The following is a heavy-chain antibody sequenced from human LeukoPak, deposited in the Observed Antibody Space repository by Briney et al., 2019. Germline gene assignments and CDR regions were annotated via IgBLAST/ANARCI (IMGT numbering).Heavy chain of an antibody. CDR2: ISYDGSNK. CDR3: ARDADFGDDSSGYLDY. Sequence: PGRSLRLSCAASGFTFSSYAMHWVRQAPGKGLEWVAVISYDGSNKYYADSVKGRFTISRDNSKNTLYLQMNSLRAEDTAVYYCARDADFGDDSSGYLDYWGQGTLVTVSS. V-gene: IGHV3-30-3*01. CDR1: GFTFSSYA. J-gene: IGHJ4*02. D-gene: IGHD3-22*01.